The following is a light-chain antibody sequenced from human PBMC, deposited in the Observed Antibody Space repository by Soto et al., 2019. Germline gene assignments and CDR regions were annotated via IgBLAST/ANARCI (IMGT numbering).Light chain of an antibody. CDR2: GAS. CDR3: QQFGSSREYS. J-gene: IGKJ2*03. CDR1: QSASSSY. V-gene: IGKV3-20*01. Sequence: EIVLTQSPGTLSLSPGERAALSCRASQSASSSYLAWYQQKPGQAPRLLIYGASSRATGIPDRFSGSGSRTDFTLTISRLEPEDFAVYYCQQFGSSREYSFGQGTKLEIK.